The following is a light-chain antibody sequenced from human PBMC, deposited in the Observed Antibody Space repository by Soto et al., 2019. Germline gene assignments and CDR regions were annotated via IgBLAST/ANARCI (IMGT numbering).Light chain of an antibody. CDR2: AAS. V-gene: IGKV1-39*01. CDR1: QSISNF. Sequence: DIQLTQSPSSLSASLGDTITITCRASQSISNFLNWYQQKPGKAPTLLIYAASTLHSGVPSRFSGTGSGTDFTLTISSLQPEDFATYYCQQSYGSSPRTFGGGTKVESK. CDR3: QQSYGSSPRT. J-gene: IGKJ4*01.